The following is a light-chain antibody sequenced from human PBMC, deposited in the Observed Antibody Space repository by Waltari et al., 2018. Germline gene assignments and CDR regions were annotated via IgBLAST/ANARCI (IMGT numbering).Light chain of an antibody. J-gene: IGLJ3*02. CDR3: CSYAGSYTWV. V-gene: IGLV2-11*01. CDR2: DVS. Sequence: QSALTQPRSVSGSPGQSVIISCTGTSSDVGAYNYVSWYQQHPGKAPKLMIYDVSKRPSGVPDRFSVSKSGNTASLTISGLQAEDEADYYCCSYAGSYTWVFGGGTKLTVL. CDR1: SSDVGAYNY.